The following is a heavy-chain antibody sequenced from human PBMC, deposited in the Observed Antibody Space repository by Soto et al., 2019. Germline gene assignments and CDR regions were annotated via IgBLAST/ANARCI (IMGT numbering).Heavy chain of an antibody. Sequence: PGGSLRLSCAASGFTFSSYAMHWVRQAPGKGLEWVAVISYDGSNKYYADSVKGRFTISRDNSKNTLYLQMNSLRAEDTAVYYCARPRRNTIFGVVITSYYYYGMDVWGQGTTVTVPS. J-gene: IGHJ6*02. V-gene: IGHV3-30-3*01. CDR2: ISYDGSNK. D-gene: IGHD3-3*01. CDR3: ARPRRNTIFGVVITSYYYYGMDV. CDR1: GFTFSSYA.